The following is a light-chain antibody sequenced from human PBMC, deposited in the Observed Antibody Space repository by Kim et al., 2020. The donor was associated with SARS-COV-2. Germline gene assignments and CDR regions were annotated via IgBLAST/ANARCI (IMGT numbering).Light chain of an antibody. CDR3: QQYGSSPRT. CDR1: QSVSSSY. Sequence: DIVLTQSPGALSLSPGERATLSCRASQSVSSSYLAWYQQKLGQAPRLLIYATSSRASGIPDRFSGSGSGTDFTLTISRLEPEDFAVYFCQQYGSSPRTFGQGTKVDIK. CDR2: ATS. J-gene: IGKJ1*01. V-gene: IGKV3-20*01.